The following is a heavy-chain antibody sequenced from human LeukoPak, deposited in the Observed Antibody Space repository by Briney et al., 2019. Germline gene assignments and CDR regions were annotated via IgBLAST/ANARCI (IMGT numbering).Heavy chain of an antibody. CDR2: ISYDGSNK. V-gene: IGHV3-30-3*02. J-gene: IGHJ3*02. CDR1: RFTFSSYA. Sequence: GRSLRLSCAASRFTFSSYAMHWVRQAPGKGLEWVAVISYDGSNKYYADSVKGRFTISRDNSKNTLYLRMNSLRAEDTAVYYCEKRMVTADDAFDIWGQGTMVTVSS. CDR3: EKRMVTADDAFDI. D-gene: IGHD2-21*02.